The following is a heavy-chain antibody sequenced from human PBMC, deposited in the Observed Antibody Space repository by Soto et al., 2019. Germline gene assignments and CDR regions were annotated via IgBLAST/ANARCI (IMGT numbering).Heavy chain of an antibody. J-gene: IGHJ6*02. V-gene: IGHV1-69*13. CDR3: GYSYGLGYGMDV. CDR2: IIPIFGTA. Sequence: SVKVSCKASGGTFSSYAISWVRQAPGQGLEWMGGIIPIFGTANYAQRFQGRVTITADESTSTAYMELSSLRSEDTAVYYCGYSYGLGYGMDVWGQGTTVTVSS. D-gene: IGHD5-18*01. CDR1: GGTFSSYA.